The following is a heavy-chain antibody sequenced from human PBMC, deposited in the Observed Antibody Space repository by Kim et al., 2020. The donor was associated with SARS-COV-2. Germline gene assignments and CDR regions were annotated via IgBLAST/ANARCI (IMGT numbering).Heavy chain of an antibody. CDR1: GGSISSYY. Sequence: SETLSLTCTVSGGSISSYYWSWIRQPPGKGLEWIGYIYYSGSTNYNPSLKSRVTISVDTSKNQFSLKLSSVTAADTAVYYCASSGAGSYSVYYFDYWGQGTLVTVSS. CDR3: ASSGAGSYSVYYFDY. D-gene: IGHD1-26*01. V-gene: IGHV4-59*01. J-gene: IGHJ4*02. CDR2: IYYSGST.